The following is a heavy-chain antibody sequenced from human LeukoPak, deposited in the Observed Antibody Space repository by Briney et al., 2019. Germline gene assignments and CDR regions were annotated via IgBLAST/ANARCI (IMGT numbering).Heavy chain of an antibody. CDR2: IYYSGST. Sequence: SETLSLTCTVSGGSISSSSYYWGWIRQPPGKGLEWIGTIYYSGSTYYNPSLKSRVTISVDTSKNQFSLKLSSVTAADTAVYYCARLHADTSLTPYYYYTYVWGKGTTVTVSS. J-gene: IGHJ6*03. CDR3: ARLHADTSLTPYYYYTYV. D-gene: IGHD5-18*01. V-gene: IGHV4-39*01. CDR1: GGSISSSSYY.